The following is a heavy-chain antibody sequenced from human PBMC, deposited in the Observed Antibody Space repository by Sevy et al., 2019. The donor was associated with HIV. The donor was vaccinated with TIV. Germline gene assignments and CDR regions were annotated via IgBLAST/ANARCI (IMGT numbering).Heavy chain of an antibody. CDR3: ARSPTNYDYVWGSYFPLFKFYGMDV. CDR1: GGTFSSYA. CDR2: IIPIFGTA. V-gene: IGHV1-69*13. Sequence: ASVKVSCKASGGTFSSYAISWVRQAPGQGLEWMGGIIPIFGTANYAQKFQGRVTITADESTSTAYMELSSLRSEDTAVYYCARSPTNYDYVWGSYFPLFKFYGMDVWGQGTTVNVSS. D-gene: IGHD3-16*01. J-gene: IGHJ6*02.